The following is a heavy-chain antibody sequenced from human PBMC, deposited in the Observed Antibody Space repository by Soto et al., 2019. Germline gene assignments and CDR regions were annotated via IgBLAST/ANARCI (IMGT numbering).Heavy chain of an antibody. Sequence: PSETLSFTCTVSGGSISSGGYYWSWIRQHPGNGLEWIGYIYYNGSTYYNPSLKSRVTISVDTSKNQFSLKLSSVTAADTAVYYCAMDCGSSCLLGAFDIWGQWTMVTV. D-gene: IGHD6-13*01. CDR1: GGSISSGGYY. CDR3: AMDCGSSCLLGAFDI. CDR2: IYYNGST. V-gene: IGHV4-31*03. J-gene: IGHJ3*02.